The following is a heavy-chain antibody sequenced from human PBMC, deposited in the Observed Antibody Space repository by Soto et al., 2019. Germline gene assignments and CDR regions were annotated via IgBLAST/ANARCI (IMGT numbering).Heavy chain of an antibody. J-gene: IGHJ4*02. CDR3: AKGAYGSGSSYFDY. D-gene: IGHD3-10*01. Sequence: EVQLVESGGGLVQPGRPLRLSCAASGFTFDDYAMYWVRQAPGKGLEWVSGISWNSGVIGYADSVKGRFTISRDNAKNSLYLQMNSLRAEDTALYYCAKGAYGSGSSYFDYWGQGTLVTVSS. CDR1: GFTFDDYA. V-gene: IGHV3-9*01. CDR2: ISWNSGVI.